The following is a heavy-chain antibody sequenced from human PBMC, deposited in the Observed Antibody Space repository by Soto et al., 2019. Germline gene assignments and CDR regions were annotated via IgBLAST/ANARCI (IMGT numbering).Heavy chain of an antibody. D-gene: IGHD1-26*01. CDR3: ATVRIVGPKGGAFDI. V-gene: IGHV1-24*01. J-gene: IGHJ3*02. CDR2: FDPEDGET. Sequence: AAVKVSCKVSGYTLTELSMHWVRQAPGKGLEWMGGFDPEDGETIYAQKFQGRVTMTEDTSTDTAYMELSSLRSEDTAVYYCATVRIVGPKGGAFDIWGQGQWSPSPQ. CDR1: GYTLTELS.